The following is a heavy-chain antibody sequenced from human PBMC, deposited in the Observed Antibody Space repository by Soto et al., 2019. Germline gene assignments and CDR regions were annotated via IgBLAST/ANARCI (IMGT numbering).Heavy chain of an antibody. CDR2: FDPEDGET. CDR3: ATDISLFRYFDWSTDY. CDR1: GYTLTELS. Sequence: ASVKVSCKVSGYTLTELSMHWVRQAPGKGLEWMGGFDPEDGETIYAQKFQGRVTMTEDTSTDTAYMELSSLRSEDTAVYYCATDISLFRYFDWSTDYWGQGTLVTVSS. D-gene: IGHD3-9*01. V-gene: IGHV1-24*01. J-gene: IGHJ4*02.